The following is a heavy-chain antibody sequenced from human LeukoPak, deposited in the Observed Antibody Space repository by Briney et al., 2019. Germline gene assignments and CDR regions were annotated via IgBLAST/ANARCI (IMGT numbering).Heavy chain of an antibody. CDR1: GGTFSSSA. CDR2: IIPALNIT. D-gene: IGHD5-18*01. J-gene: IGHJ6*02. V-gene: IGHV1-69*04. CDR3: ARDQGLTAPPPYGLDV. Sequence: SVKVSCKTSGGTFSSSAITWVRQAPGQGLEWMGRIIPALNITSYAQKFQGRVTITADISTSTAYMELSSLRSEETAVYYCARDQGLTAPPPYGLDVWGQGTTVTVSS.